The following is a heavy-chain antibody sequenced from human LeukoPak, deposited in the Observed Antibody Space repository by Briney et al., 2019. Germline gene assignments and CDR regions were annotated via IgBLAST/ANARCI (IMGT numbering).Heavy chain of an antibody. Sequence: ASVKVSCKASGYTFTGYYMHWVRQAPGQGLEWMGWINPNSGGTNYVQKFQGRVTMTRDTSISTAYMELSRLRSDDTAVYYCASARGYSGYDSLDYWGQGTLVTVSS. CDR1: GYTFTGYY. CDR3: ASARGYSGYDSLDY. D-gene: IGHD5-12*01. J-gene: IGHJ4*02. CDR2: INPNSGGT. V-gene: IGHV1-2*02.